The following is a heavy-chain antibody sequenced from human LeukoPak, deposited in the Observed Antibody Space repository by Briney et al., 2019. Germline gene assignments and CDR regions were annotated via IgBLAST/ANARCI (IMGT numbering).Heavy chain of an antibody. Sequence: SETLSLTRAVSGYSISSGHYWGWIRQPPGKGLEWIGSIYHSGGTYYNPSLKSRVTISVDTSKNQFSLKMKSVTAADTAVYYCAGFTPAVDYCSQGTLVTVSS. CDR2: IYHSGGT. J-gene: IGHJ4*02. V-gene: IGHV4-38-2*01. CDR3: AGFTPAVDY. D-gene: IGHD3-10*01. CDR1: GYSISSGHY.